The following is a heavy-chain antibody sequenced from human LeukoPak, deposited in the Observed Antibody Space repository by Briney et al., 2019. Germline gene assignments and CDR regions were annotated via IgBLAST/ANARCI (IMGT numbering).Heavy chain of an antibody. CDR1: GFTFDDYA. CDR3: AKGSLAGEYFDY. V-gene: IGHV3-9*01. Sequence: GGSLRLSCAASGFTFDDYAMHWVRQAPGKGLEWVSGISWNSGSIGYADSVKGRFTISRDNAKNSLYLQMNSLRAEDTALYYCAKGSLAGEYFDYWGQGTLVTVSS. J-gene: IGHJ4*02. D-gene: IGHD3-10*01. CDR2: ISWNSGSI.